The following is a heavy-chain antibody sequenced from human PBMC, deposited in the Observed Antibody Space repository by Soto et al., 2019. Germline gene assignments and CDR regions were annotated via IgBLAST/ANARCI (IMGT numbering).Heavy chain of an antibody. CDR1: GFTFSDSA. CDR3: TSNSGWYFDY. J-gene: IGHJ4*02. Sequence: EVQLVESGGGLVQPGGSLKLSCEASGFTFSDSALHWVRQAPGKGLEWVGRVRTKGNHYATTYAASVRGRFTVSSDDSKNTTYLQMSSLKTEDTALYYCTSNSGWYFDYLGQGTLVTVSS. V-gene: IGHV3-73*01. CDR2: VRTKGNHYAT. D-gene: IGHD6-19*01.